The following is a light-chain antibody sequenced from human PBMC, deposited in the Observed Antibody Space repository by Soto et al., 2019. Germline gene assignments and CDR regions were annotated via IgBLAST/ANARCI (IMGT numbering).Light chain of an antibody. Sequence: QSALTQPPSASGSPGQSVTISCTGTSSDVGGYKYVSWYQQHPGKAPKLILFEVNKRPSGVPDRFSGSKSGNTASLTVSGIQAEDEADYYCSSYAGKNNLGVFGTGPKLSVL. CDR1: SSDVGGYKY. V-gene: IGLV2-8*01. CDR2: EVN. CDR3: SSYAGKNNLGV. J-gene: IGLJ1*01.